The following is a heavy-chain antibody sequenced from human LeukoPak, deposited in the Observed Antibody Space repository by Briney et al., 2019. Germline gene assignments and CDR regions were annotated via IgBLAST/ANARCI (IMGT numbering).Heavy chain of an antibody. D-gene: IGHD5-24*01. CDR1: GFTFSSYD. J-gene: IGHJ4*02. Sequence: QTGGSLRLSCAASGFTFSSYDMHWVRQATGKGLAWVSAIGTAGDTYYPGSVKGRFTISRENAKNSLYLQMNSLRAGDTAVYYCARDQGDGYDYWGQGTLVTVSS. CDR2: IGTAGDT. CDR3: ARDQGDGYDY. V-gene: IGHV3-13*01.